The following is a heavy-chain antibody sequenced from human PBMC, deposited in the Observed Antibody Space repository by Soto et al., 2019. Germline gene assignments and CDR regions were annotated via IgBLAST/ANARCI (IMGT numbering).Heavy chain of an antibody. CDR1: GGSFSGYY. V-gene: IGHV4-34*01. CDR2: INHNGST. J-gene: IGHJ4*02. Sequence: ASETLSLTCAVYGGSFSGYYWSWIRQPPGKGLEWIGEINHNGSTNSNPSLKSRVTISVDTPKSQFSLSLSSVTAADTGLYYCVCSLGPTTGIDYCGQGIQVTVSS. D-gene: IGHD1-26*01. CDR3: VCSLGPTTGIDY.